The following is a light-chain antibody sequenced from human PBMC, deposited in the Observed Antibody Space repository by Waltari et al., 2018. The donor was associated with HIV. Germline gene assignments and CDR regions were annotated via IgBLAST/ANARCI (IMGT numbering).Light chain of an antibody. Sequence: QSVLTQPPSASGTPGQRVTISCSGSSSNIRSNTVSWYQQLPGTAPKLLICSNDQRPSGVPNRFSGSKSGTSASLAISGLQSEDEADYYCAAWDDSLNGWVFGGGTKLTVL. CDR3: AAWDDSLNGWV. CDR1: SSNIRSNT. V-gene: IGLV1-44*01. CDR2: SND. J-gene: IGLJ3*02.